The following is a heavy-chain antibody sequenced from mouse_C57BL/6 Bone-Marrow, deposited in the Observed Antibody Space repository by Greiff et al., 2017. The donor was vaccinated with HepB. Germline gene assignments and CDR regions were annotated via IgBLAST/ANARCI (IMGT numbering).Heavy chain of an antibody. CDR2: INPSTGGT. Sequence: VQLQQSGPELVKPGASVKISCKASGYSFTGYYMNWVKQSPEKSLEWIGEINPSTGGTTYNQKFKAKATLTVDKSSSTAYMQLKSLTSEDSAVYYCARGYGSSPPYWYFDVWGTGTTVTVSS. J-gene: IGHJ1*03. CDR3: ARGYGSSPPYWYFDV. D-gene: IGHD1-1*01. V-gene: IGHV1-42*01. CDR1: GYSFTGYY.